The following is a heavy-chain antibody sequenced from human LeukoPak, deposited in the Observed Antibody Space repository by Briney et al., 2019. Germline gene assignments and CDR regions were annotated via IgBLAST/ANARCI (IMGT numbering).Heavy chain of an antibody. Sequence: ASVKVSCKASGYTFTSYGISWVRQAPGQGLEWMGIINPSGGSTSYAQKFQGRVTMTRDMSTSTVYMELSSLRSEDTAVYYCARDDGVAGINYWGQGTLVTVSS. D-gene: IGHD6-19*01. CDR1: GYTFTSYG. V-gene: IGHV1-46*01. CDR3: ARDDGVAGINY. J-gene: IGHJ4*02. CDR2: INPSGGST.